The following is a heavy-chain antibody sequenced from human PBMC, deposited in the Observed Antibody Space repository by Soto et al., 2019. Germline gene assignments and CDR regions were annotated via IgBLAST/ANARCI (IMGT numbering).Heavy chain of an antibody. Sequence: GGSLRLSCAASGFTFSSYAMSWVRQAPGKGLEWVSAISGGGGSTYYADSVKGRFTISRDNSKNTLYLQMNSLRAEDTAVYYCAKEGDYYDSSGYNYFDYWGQGTLVTVSS. CDR2: ISGGGGST. J-gene: IGHJ4*02. CDR3: AKEGDYYDSSGYNYFDY. D-gene: IGHD3-22*01. V-gene: IGHV3-23*01. CDR1: GFTFSSYA.